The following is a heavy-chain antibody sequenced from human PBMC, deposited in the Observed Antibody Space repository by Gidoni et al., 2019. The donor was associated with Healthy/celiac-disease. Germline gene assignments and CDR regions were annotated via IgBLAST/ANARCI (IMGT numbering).Heavy chain of an antibody. J-gene: IGHJ6*02. V-gene: IGHV4-39*01. CDR3: ARPSGAEAADSSPYYYYGMDV. D-gene: IGHD6-13*01. CDR2: IYYSGST. Sequence: QLQLQVSGPGRVKPSEPLSLTCTGYAGSISSSSYYGGRIRQPPGRGLEWIGGIYYSGSTYYNPSLKSRVTISVDPSKIQSSLKLSSVTAADTAVYYCARPSGAEAADSSPYYYYGMDVWGQGPTVTVSS. CDR1: AGSISSSSYY.